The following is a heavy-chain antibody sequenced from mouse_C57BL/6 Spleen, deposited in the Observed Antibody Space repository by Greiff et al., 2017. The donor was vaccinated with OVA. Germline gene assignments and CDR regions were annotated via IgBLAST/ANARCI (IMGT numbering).Heavy chain of an antibody. CDR1: GYSITSGYY. CDR3: AREGDGYYVGAY. D-gene: IGHD2-3*01. V-gene: IGHV3-6*01. CDR2: ISYDGSN. J-gene: IGHJ3*01. Sequence: EVKLVESGPGLVKPSQSLSLTCSVTGYSITSGYYWNWIRQFPGNKLEWMGYISYDGSNNYNPSLKNRISITRDTSKNQFFLKLNSVTTEDTATYYCAREGDGYYVGAYWGQGTLVTVSA.